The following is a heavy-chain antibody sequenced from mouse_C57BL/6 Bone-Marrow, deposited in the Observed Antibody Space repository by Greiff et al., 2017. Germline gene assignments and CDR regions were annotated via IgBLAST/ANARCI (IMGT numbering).Heavy chain of an antibody. CDR3: ARTDGSSYVWFAY. CDR1: GYSITSGYY. V-gene: IGHV3-6*01. J-gene: IGHJ3*01. D-gene: IGHD1-1*01. CDR2: ISYDGSN. Sequence: EVKLVESGPGLVKPSQSLSLTCSVTGYSITSGYYWNWIRQFPGNKLEWMGYISYDGSNNYNPSLKNRISITRDTSKNQFFLKLNSVTTEDTATYYCARTDGSSYVWFAYWGQGTLVTVSA.